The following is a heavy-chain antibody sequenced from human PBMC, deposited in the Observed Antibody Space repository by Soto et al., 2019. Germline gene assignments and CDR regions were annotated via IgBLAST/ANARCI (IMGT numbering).Heavy chain of an antibody. CDR2: ISGSGGST. J-gene: IGHJ6*02. D-gene: IGHD6-6*01. CDR1: GFTFSSYA. Sequence: HPGGSLRLSCAASGFTFSSYAMSWVRQAPGKGLEWVSAISGSGGSTYYADSVKGRFTISRDNSKNTLYLQMNSLRAEDTAVYYCAKEDDIAALPAYYGMDVWGQGTTVTVSS. CDR3: AKEDDIAALPAYYGMDV. V-gene: IGHV3-23*01.